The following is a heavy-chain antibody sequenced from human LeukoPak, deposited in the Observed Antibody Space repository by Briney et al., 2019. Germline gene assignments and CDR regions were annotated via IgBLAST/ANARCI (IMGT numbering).Heavy chain of an antibody. CDR1: GRSISSFY. V-gene: IGHV4-59*01. Sequence: PSETLSLTCTVSGRSISSFYWSWIRQPPGRGLEYIGYISYSETTSYNPSLKSRVTISVDTSKNQFSLKLTSVTAADTAVYYCVRDMGLPQAFDIWGQGTMVTVSS. CDR3: VRDMGLPQAFDI. J-gene: IGHJ3*02. D-gene: IGHD5/OR15-5a*01. CDR2: ISYSETT.